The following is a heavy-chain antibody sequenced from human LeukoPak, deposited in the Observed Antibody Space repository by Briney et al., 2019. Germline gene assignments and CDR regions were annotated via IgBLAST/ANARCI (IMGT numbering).Heavy chain of an antibody. D-gene: IGHD3-10*01. CDR1: GFTFSSYG. CDR2: ISSSSSTI. J-gene: IGHJ4*02. CDR3: ARDLGSYGSGSYFDY. V-gene: IGHV3-48*04. Sequence: GGSLRLSCAASGFTFSSYGMNWVRQAPGKGLEWVSYISSSSSTIYYADSVKGRFTISRDNAKNSLYLQMNSLRAEDTAVYYCARDLGSYGSGSYFDYWGQGTLVTVSS.